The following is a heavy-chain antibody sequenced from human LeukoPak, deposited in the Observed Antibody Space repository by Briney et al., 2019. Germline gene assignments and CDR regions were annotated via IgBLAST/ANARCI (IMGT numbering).Heavy chain of an antibody. CDR1: GFTFSSYW. V-gene: IGHV3-7*01. Sequence: GGSLRLSCAASGFTFSSYWMSWVRQAPGKGLEWVANIKQDGSEKYYVDSVKGRFTISRDNAKNSLYLQMNSLRAEVTAVYYCARVGGYSYGYPYYYGMDVWGQGTTVTVSS. CDR3: ARVGGYSYGYPYYYGMDV. CDR2: IKQDGSEK. J-gene: IGHJ6*02. D-gene: IGHD5-18*01.